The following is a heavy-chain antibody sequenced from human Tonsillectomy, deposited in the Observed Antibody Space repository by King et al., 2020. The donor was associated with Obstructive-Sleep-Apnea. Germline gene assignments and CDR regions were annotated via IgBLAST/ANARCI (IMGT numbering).Heavy chain of an antibody. CDR1: GGSISSGY. J-gene: IGHJ4*02. CDR3: ARSLVGATEYFDS. CDR2: IYSSGST. D-gene: IGHD1-26*01. Sequence: RLQESGPGLVKPSQTLSLTCTVSGGSISSGYWSWIRHHPGKGLEWIAYIYSSGSTYFNPSLTSRLTASIDTSKNQFSLKLASVTAADTAVYYCARSLVGATEYFDSWGQGALVTVSS. V-gene: IGHV4-31*03.